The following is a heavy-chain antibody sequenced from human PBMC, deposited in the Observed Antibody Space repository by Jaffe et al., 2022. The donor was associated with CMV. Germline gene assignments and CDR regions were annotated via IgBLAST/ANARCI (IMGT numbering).Heavy chain of an antibody. CDR3: ARWLAAADSPYYYYYYMDV. J-gene: IGHJ6*03. D-gene: IGHD6-13*01. V-gene: IGHV1-3*01. CDR1: GYTFTSYA. Sequence: QVQLVQSGAEVKKPGASVKVSCKASGYTFTSYAMHWVRQAPGQRLEWMGWINAGNGNTKYSQKFQGRVTITRDTSASTAYMELSSLRSEDTAVYYCARWLAAADSPYYYYYYMDVWGKGTTVTVSS. CDR2: INAGNGNT.